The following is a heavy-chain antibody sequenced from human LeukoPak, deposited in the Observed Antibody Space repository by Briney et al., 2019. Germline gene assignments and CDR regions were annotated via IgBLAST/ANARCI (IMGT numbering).Heavy chain of an antibody. Sequence: GGSLRLSCVDSGFTFSSHWMSWVRQAPGKGLGWVASINHNGNANYYVDSVKGRFTISRDNAKNSLYLQMSNLRAEDTAVYFCARGGGLDVWGQGATVTVSS. D-gene: IGHD3-16*01. J-gene: IGHJ6*02. CDR1: GFTFSSHW. V-gene: IGHV3-7*03. CDR2: INHNGNAN. CDR3: ARGGGLDV.